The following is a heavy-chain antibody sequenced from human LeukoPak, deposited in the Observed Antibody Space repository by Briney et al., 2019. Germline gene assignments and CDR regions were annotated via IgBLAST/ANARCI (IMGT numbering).Heavy chain of an antibody. D-gene: IGHD6-13*01. J-gene: IGHJ5*02. CDR2: IYISGST. CDR1: GGSISGYY. Sequence: PSETLSLTCTVSGGSISGYYWNWIRQPAGKGLEWIGRIYISGSTNYNPSLKSRVTMSIDTSKNQFSLKLSSVTAADTAVYYCARRYSSSYSTLQFDPWGQGTLVTVSS. V-gene: IGHV4-4*07. CDR3: ARRYSSSYSTLQFDP.